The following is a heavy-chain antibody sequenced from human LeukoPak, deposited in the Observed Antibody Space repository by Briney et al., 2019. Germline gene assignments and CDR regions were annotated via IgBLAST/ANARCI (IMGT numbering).Heavy chain of an antibody. D-gene: IGHD6-19*01. Sequence: GGSLRLSWAASAFTFSKYWMLWARHAPGKGRESVSPIKTDGTVTTYGHSVKGRFSVSRDNAENPMFLQMNSVRDEDTAVYYCATRQWLAPPPDSWGQGTPVTVSS. CDR1: AFTFSKYW. J-gene: IGHJ6*01. CDR2: IKTDGTVT. CDR3: ATRQWLAPPPDS. V-gene: IGHV3-74*01.